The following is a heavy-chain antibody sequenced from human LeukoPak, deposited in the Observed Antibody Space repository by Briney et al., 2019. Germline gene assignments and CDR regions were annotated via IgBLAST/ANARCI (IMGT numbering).Heavy chain of an antibody. CDR1: GGSIRGYY. CDR3: ARHSPKEKCGGDCYFDY. J-gene: IGHJ4*02. CDR2: IYYSGST. V-gene: IGHV4-59*08. Sequence: PSETLSLTCTVSGGSIRGYYWSWIRQPPGKGLEWIGYIYYSGSTNYNPSLKSRVTISVDTSKNQFSLKLNSVTAADTAVYYCARHSPKEKCGGDCYFDYWGQGTLVTVSS. D-gene: IGHD2-21*02.